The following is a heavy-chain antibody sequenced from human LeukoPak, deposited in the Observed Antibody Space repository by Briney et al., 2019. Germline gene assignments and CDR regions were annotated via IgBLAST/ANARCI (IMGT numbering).Heavy chain of an antibody. Sequence: KPSETLSLPRSVSCGSISSYYWSWIRPPAGEGLGWIGRIYTSGSTNYNPSLKSRVTMSVDTSKNQFSLKLSSVTAADTAVYYCARDLRSGYDLSWFDPWGQGTLVTVSS. CDR3: ARDLRSGYDLSWFDP. D-gene: IGHD5-12*01. CDR1: CGSISSYY. CDR2: IYTSGST. J-gene: IGHJ5*02. V-gene: IGHV4-4*07.